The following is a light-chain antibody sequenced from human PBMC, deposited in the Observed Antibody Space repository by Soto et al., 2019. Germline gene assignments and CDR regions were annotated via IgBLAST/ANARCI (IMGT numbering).Light chain of an antibody. V-gene: IGLV2-23*01. J-gene: IGLJ2*01. Sequence: QSALTQPASMSAAPGQSITISCTGTSSNVGTYDLVSWYQHHPDKAPKLIIYEGTKRPSGISSRFSTSKSGNTASLTISGHHGEDDADSCCCCFAVGAALLFGAGTKLTVL. CDR3: CCFAVGAALL. CDR2: EGT. CDR1: SSNVGTYDL.